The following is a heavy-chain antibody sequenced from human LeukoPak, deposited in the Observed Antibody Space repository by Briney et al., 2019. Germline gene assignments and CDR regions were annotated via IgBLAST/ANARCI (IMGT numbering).Heavy chain of an antibody. CDR1: GGSFNDYY. CDR2: IKPSGRT. Sequence: SETLSLTCAVYGGSFNDYYWIWIRQPPGKGLEWIGEIKPSGRTNYNPSLESRVTISVDTSKNHFSLKLSSVTAADTAVYYCARRDYLDHFYYVDVWDKGNTVTVSS. D-gene: IGHD3-10*01. V-gene: IGHV4-34*01. CDR3: ARRDYLDHFYYVDV. J-gene: IGHJ6*03.